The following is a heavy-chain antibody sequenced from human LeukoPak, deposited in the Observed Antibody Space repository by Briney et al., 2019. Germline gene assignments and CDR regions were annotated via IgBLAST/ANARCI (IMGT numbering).Heavy chain of an antibody. CDR1: GYSISSGYY. Sequence: VKPSETLSLTCTVSGYSISSGYYWGWIRQPPGKGLEWIGSIYHSGSTYYNPSLKSRVTISVDTSKNQFSLKLSSVTAADTAVYYCAREYSGYDYANNWFDPWGQGTLVTVSS. D-gene: IGHD5-12*01. V-gene: IGHV4-38-2*02. CDR3: AREYSGYDYANNWFDP. CDR2: IYHSGST. J-gene: IGHJ5*02.